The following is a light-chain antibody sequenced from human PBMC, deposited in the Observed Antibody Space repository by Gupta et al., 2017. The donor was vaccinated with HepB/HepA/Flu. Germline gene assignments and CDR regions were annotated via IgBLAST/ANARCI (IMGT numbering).Light chain of an antibody. CDR3: CSFAGSHTYV. CDR1: NRDVGGYNY. V-gene: IGLV2-11*01. J-gene: IGLJ2*01. Sequence: QSALTQPRSVSGSPGQSLTISCTGTNRDVGGYNYVSWYQQHPGKAPRLMAYHVTVRPSGVPDRFSGSKSGNMASLTISGLQPQDEADYYCCSFAGSHTYVFGGGTKVTVL. CDR2: HVT.